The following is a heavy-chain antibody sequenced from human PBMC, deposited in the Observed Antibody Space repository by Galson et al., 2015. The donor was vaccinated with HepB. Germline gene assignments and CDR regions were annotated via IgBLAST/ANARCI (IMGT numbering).Heavy chain of an antibody. J-gene: IGHJ4*02. V-gene: IGHV3-11*06. CDR3: AREQGGQHLVPFDY. Sequence: SLRLSCAASGFTISDYNMNWIRQAPGKGLEWLSLIRSSSGYTNYADSVKGRFTISRGNAKNSLYLQMNSLRAEDTAVYYCAREQGGQHLVPFDYWGQGTLVTVSS. CDR1: GFTISDYN. CDR2: IRSSSGYT. D-gene: IGHD6-13*01.